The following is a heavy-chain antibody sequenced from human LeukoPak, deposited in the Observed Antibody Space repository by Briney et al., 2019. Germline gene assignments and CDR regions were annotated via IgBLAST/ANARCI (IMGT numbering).Heavy chain of an antibody. J-gene: IGHJ4*02. V-gene: IGHV3-48*01. CDR1: GFPFRNYL. CDR2: ISSTGGTI. D-gene: IGHD3-3*01. Sequence: GGSLRLSCAASGFPFRNYLMNWVRQAPGKGLEWVSFISSTGGTIYYADSMKGRFTVSRDNGKNSLLLQMNSLRAEDTAVYYCAKAPTGLLYTLNLGWYFNYWGQGTLVTVSS. CDR3: AKAPTGLLYTLNLGWYFNY.